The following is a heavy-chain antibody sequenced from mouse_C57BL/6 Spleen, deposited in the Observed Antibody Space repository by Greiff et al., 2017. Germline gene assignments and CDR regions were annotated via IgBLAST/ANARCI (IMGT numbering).Heavy chain of an antibody. V-gene: IGHV1-50*01. D-gene: IGHD2-3*01. CDR3: ANDGNYAY. J-gene: IGHJ2*01. CDR2: IDPSDSYT. CDR1: GYTFTSYW. Sequence: QVQLQQPGAELVKPGASVKLSCKASGYTFTSYWMQWVKQRPGQGLEWIGEIDPSDSYTNYNQKFKGKATLTVDTSSSTAYMQLSSLTSEDSAVYYCANDGNYAYWGQGTTLTVSS.